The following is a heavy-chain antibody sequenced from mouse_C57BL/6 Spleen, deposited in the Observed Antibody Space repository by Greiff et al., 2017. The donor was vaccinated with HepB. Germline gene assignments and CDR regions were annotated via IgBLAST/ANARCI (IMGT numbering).Heavy chain of an antibody. D-gene: IGHD1-1*01. CDR1: GYTFTSYW. Sequence: QVQLQQPGAELVMPGASVKLSCKASGYTFTSYWMHWVKQRPGQGLEWIGNIYPSDSETHYNQKFKDKATLTVDKSSSTAYMQLSSLTSEDSAVYYCARHYGSSYYAMDYWGQGTSVTVSS. V-gene: IGHV1-61*01. CDR2: IYPSDSET. J-gene: IGHJ4*01. CDR3: ARHYGSSYYAMDY.